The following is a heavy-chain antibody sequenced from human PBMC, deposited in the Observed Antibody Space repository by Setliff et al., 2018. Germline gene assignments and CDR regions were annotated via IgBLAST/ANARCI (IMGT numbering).Heavy chain of an antibody. D-gene: IGHD4-17*01. CDR3: VKDRVNDGVWDFDS. Sequence: GGSLRLSCAASGFTFRDYTMAWVRQAPGKGLEWVAGVIQVGNGYYADSMKGRSAISRDNSRNSCFLQLNNLRPEDTATYYCVKDRVNDGVWDFDSWGQGIVVTVSS. J-gene: IGHJ4*02. CDR2: VIQVGNG. CDR1: GFTFRDYT. V-gene: IGHV3-23*01.